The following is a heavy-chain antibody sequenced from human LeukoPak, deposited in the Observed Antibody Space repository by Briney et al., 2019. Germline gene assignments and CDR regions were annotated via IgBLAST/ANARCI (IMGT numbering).Heavy chain of an antibody. CDR1: GITFTSYW. D-gene: IGHD4-17*01. Sequence: AGRSLTLSCAASGITFTSYWMNSVRQAPGNGLERVALINPDGSQTSYVNSVKGRFTISRDNAENSLYLQMNSLRAEDTAVYYCARDLGYGALDPWGQGTLVTVSS. CDR3: ARDLGYGALDP. V-gene: IGHV3-7*01. J-gene: IGHJ5*02. CDR2: INPDGSQT.